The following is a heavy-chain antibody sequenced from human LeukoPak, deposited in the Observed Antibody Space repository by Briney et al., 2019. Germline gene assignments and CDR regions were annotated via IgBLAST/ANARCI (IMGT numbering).Heavy chain of an antibody. D-gene: IGHD4-17*01. CDR1: GFTFSSYG. CDR2: ISYDGSNK. J-gene: IGHJ4*02. V-gene: IGHV3-30*03. Sequence: GRSLRLSCAASGFTFSSYGMHWVRQAPGKGLEWVAVISYDGSNKYYADSVKGRFTISRDNSKNTLYLQMNSLRAEDTAVYYCTTDWAINDYGDYEPEGYFDYWGQGTLVTVSS. CDR3: TTDWAINDYGDYEPEGYFDY.